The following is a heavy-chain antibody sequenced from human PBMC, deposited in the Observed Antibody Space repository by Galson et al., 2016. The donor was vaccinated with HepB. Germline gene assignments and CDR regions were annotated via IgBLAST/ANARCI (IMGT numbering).Heavy chain of an antibody. D-gene: IGHD3/OR15-3a*01. CDR3: GRDLNLDGNYYYGIDV. CDR2: IDHSGKT. J-gene: IGHJ6*04. CDR1: GASIYNHY. Sequence: SETLSLTCSVSGASIYNHYWSWVRQVPGMGPEWIGCIDHSGKTVYDLSFQSRVTMSVDTSRNQFSLRLSSVTAADTAVYFCGRDLNLDGNYYYGIDVWGGGTTVTVAS. V-gene: IGHV4-59*11.